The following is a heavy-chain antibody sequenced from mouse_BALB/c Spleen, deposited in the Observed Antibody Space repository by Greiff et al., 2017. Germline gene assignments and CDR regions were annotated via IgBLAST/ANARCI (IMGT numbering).Heavy chain of an antibody. V-gene: IGHV5-4*02. D-gene: IGHD4-1*01. J-gene: IGHJ4*01. CDR1: GFTFSDYY. Sequence: EVKLVESGGGLVQPGGSLKLSCAASGFTFSDYYMYWVRQTPEKRLEWVATISDGGSYTYYPDSVKGRFTISRDNAKNNLYLQMSSLKSEDTAMYYCARDRANWDPMDYWGQGTSVTVSS. CDR2: ISDGGSYT. CDR3: ARDRANWDPMDY.